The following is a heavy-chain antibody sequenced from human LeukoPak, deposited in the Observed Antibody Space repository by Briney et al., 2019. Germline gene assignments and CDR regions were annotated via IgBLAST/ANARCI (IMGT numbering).Heavy chain of an antibody. J-gene: IGHJ4*02. CDR1: GDSVSSNSDA. V-gene: IGHV6-1*01. CDR3: ASLYSSSGPFDY. CDR2: TYYSANWYN. Sequence: SQTLSLTCAISGDSVSSNSDAWNWIRQSPSRGLEWLGRTYYSANWYNDYAVSVKSRITINPHTSKTQCSLHLNSVTPEATAVYYCASLYSSSGPFDYWGQGTRVTVSS. D-gene: IGHD6-6*01.